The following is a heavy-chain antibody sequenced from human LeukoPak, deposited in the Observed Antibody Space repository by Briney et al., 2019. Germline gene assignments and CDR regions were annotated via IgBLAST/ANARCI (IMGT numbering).Heavy chain of an antibody. CDR1: GFTFSNYA. D-gene: IGHD3-10*01. CDR2: ISGSSGST. Sequence: GGSLRLSCAASGFTFSNYAMTWVRQAPGKGLEWVSGISGSSGSTFYADSVKGRFTISRDNSKNTLYLQMNSLRAEDTAVYYCAKRLNYYGSGSDAFGIWGQGTMVTVSS. V-gene: IGHV3-23*01. J-gene: IGHJ3*02. CDR3: AKRLNYYGSGSDAFGI.